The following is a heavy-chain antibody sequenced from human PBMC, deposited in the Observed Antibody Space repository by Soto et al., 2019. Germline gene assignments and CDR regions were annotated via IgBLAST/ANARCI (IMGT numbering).Heavy chain of an antibody. CDR3: ARDDHYAPSSIHY. J-gene: IGHJ4*02. Sequence: SLRLSCVASGFNFGNFGMHWVRQAPGKGLEWVTVISNDENIKQDSVRGRFAIARDNSKNTLYLQLTSLRAEDTAVYYCARDDHYAPSSIHYRGPGTLVTRSS. V-gene: IGHV3-33*01. CDR2: ISNDENIK. CDR1: GFNFGNFG. D-gene: IGHD2-2*01.